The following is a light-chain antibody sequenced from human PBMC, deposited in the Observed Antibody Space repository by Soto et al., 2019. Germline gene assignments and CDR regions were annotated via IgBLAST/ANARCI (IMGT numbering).Light chain of an antibody. J-gene: IGLJ1*01. CDR2: ENN. Sequence: QSVLTQPPSVSADPGQKVTLSCSGSSSNIGTNYVSWYKQLPRAAPKLLIYENNKRPSGIPDRFSGSKSGTSATLDITGLQTGDEADYFCGTWDSSLTAHVFATATKVTVL. V-gene: IGLV1-51*02. CDR3: GTWDSSLTAHV. CDR1: SSNIGTNY.